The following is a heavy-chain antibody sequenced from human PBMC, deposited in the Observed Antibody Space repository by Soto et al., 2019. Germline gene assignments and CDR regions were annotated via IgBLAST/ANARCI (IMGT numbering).Heavy chain of an antibody. CDR1: GCTFSTFD. Sequence: GGSLRLSCTAFGCTFSTFDITCVRQPPGKGLEWVSLIRGSSGSTYYADSVKGRFTISKDNSKNTLYLQMNSLRDEDTAVYFCVKGAWLDYWGQGNMVTVSS. CDR3: VKGAWLDY. J-gene: IGHJ4*02. V-gene: IGHV3-23*01. CDR2: IRGSSGST.